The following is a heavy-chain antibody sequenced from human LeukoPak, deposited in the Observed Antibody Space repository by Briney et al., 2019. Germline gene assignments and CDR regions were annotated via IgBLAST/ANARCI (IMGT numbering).Heavy chain of an antibody. CDR1: GYTFTDYY. J-gene: IGHJ5*02. CDR3: ARVRLRNGYNWFDP. V-gene: IGHV1-8*03. Sequence: ASVKVSCKASGYTFTDYYINWVRQAPEQGLEWMGWMSPDSGDTGYAHKFQGRVTITRNTSITTAYMELRSLTFEDTAVYYCARVRLRNGYNWFDPWGQGTLVTVSS. CDR2: MSPDSGDT. D-gene: IGHD3-3*01.